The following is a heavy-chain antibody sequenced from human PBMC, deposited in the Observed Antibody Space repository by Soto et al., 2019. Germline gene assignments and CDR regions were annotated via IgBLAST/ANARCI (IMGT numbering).Heavy chain of an antibody. J-gene: IGHJ4*02. CDR1: GFSFVDYG. CDR3: TRADNDYDVAFFDF. V-gene: IGHV3-49*04. D-gene: IGHD5-12*01. CDR2: IRSKANGGTL. Sequence: SLRLSCATSGFSFVDYGLSWVRQAPGKGLEWVGLIRSKANGGTLEYAASVRDRFIITRDDSKSIAHLQMNSLKTEDTALYYCTRADNDYDVAFFDFWGQGTRVTVSS.